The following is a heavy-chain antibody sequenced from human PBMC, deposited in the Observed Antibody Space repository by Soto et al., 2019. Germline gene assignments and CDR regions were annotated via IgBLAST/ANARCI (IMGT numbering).Heavy chain of an antibody. CDR1: GCTFSDAW. Sequence: EVQLVESGGALVKPGGSLRRSCAASGCTFSDAWRTWVRQAPGKRLEWVGSIISKVDGGTTDYAAPVKGRFTISRDDSRNTLYLQMTSLKTEDTAVYYFTPDYYFGSGNGDYLGQGTLVTVSS. D-gene: IGHD3-10*01. J-gene: IGHJ4*02. CDR3: TPDYYFGSGNGDY. V-gene: IGHV3-15*02. CDR2: IISKVDGGTT.